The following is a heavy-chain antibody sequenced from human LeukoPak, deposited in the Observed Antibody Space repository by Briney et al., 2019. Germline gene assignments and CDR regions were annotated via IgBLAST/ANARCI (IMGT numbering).Heavy chain of an antibody. CDR2: IYYSGNT. Sequence: KPSETLSLTCTVSGGSISSGDYYWSWIRQPPGKGLEWIGYIYYSGNTYYNPSLKSRVTISLDTSKNQFSLELGSVTAADTAVYYCARYRSGNDQGYWGQGTLVTVSS. CDR3: ARYRSGNDQGY. V-gene: IGHV4-30-4*01. CDR1: GGSISSGDYY. J-gene: IGHJ4*02. D-gene: IGHD5-12*01.